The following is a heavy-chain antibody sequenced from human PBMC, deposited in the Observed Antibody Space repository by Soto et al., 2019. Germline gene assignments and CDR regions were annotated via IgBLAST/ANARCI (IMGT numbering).Heavy chain of an antibody. D-gene: IGHD6-19*01. Sequence: EVQLLESGGGLVQPGGSLRLSCAASGFTFSSYAMSWVRQAPGKGLEWVSAISGSGGSTYYADSVKGRFTISRDNSKNTLYLQINSLRAEDTAVYYCAKDLVQRGWYGGDYYFDYWGQGTLVTVSS. J-gene: IGHJ4*02. CDR3: AKDLVQRGWYGGDYYFDY. CDR2: ISGSGGST. CDR1: GFTFSSYA. V-gene: IGHV3-23*01.